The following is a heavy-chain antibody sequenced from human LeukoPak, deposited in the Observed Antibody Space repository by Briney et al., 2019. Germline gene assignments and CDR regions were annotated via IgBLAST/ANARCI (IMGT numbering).Heavy chain of an antibody. Sequence: PSETLSLTCTVSGGSISSSSYYWGWIRQPPGKGLEWIGSIYYSGSTYYNPSLKSRVTISVDTSKNQFSLKLSSVTAADTAVYYCARARYSYGYYFDYWGQGTLVTVSS. CDR1: GGSISSSSYY. J-gene: IGHJ4*02. V-gene: IGHV4-39*07. CDR2: IYYSGST. CDR3: ARARYSYGYYFDY. D-gene: IGHD5-18*01.